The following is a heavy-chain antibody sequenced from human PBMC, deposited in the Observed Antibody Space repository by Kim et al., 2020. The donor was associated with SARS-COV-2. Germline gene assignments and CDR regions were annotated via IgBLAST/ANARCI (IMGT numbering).Heavy chain of an antibody. J-gene: IGHJ4*02. Sequence: NGNTKYYQKYQGRVTITRDTSASTAYMELSSLRSEDTAVYYCARGWELLYWGQGTLVTVSS. D-gene: IGHD1-26*01. CDR3: ARGWELLY. V-gene: IGHV1-3*01. CDR2: NGNT.